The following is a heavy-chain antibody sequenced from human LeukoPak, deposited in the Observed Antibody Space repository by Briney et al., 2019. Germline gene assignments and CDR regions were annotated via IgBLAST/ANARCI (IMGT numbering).Heavy chain of an antibody. J-gene: IGHJ4*02. CDR1: GFTFSSYA. D-gene: IGHD3/OR15-3a*01. CDR2: IKEDGSVK. V-gene: IGHV3-7*01. Sequence: GGSLRLSCAASGFTFSSYAMHWVRQAPGKGLEWVANIKEDGSVKNYVDSVKGRFTISRDNTKNSLYLQMNSLRAEDTAVYYCAKNFGHQQFDSWGQGTLVIVSS. CDR3: AKNFGHQQFDS.